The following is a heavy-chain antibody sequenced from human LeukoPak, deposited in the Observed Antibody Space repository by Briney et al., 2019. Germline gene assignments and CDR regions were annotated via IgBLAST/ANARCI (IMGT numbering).Heavy chain of an antibody. D-gene: IGHD3-3*01. V-gene: IGHV4-38-2*02. CDR3: ARDSSITIFGVVIHDAIDI. Sequence: PSETLSLTCTVSGYSISSGYYWGWIRQPPGKGLEWIGSIYHSGSTYYNPSLKSRVTISVDTSKNQFSLKLSSVTAADTAVYYCARDSSITIFGVVIHDAIDIWGQGTMVTVSS. CDR2: IYHSGST. J-gene: IGHJ3*02. CDR1: GYSISSGYY.